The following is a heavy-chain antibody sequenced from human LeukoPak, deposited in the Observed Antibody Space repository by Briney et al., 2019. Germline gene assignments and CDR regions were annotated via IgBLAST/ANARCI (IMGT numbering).Heavy chain of an antibody. CDR1: GGSISSSSYY. V-gene: IGHV4-39*07. J-gene: IGHJ4*02. CDR2: IYYSGST. D-gene: IGHD6-6*01. Sequence: PSETLSLTCTVSGGSISSSSYYWGWIRQPPGKGLEWIGSIYYSGSTYYNPSLKSRVTISVDTSKNQFSLKLSSVTAADTAVYYCARVQSIAVSLDYWGQGTLVTVSS. CDR3: ARVQSIAVSLDY.